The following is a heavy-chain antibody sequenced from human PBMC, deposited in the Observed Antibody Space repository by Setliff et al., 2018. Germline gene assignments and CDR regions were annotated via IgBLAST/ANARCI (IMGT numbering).Heavy chain of an antibody. CDR1: GFTFSSYG. Sequence: GGSLRLSCAASGFTFSSYGMHWVRQAPGKGLEWVAVIWYDGSNKYYADSVKGRFTISRDNSKNTLYLQMNNLRAEDTAVYYCAKDTLGYCSGGSCYGDDYWGQGTLVTVSS. CDR2: IWYDGSNK. D-gene: IGHD2-15*01. V-gene: IGHV3-33*06. J-gene: IGHJ4*02. CDR3: AKDTLGYCSGGSCYGDDY.